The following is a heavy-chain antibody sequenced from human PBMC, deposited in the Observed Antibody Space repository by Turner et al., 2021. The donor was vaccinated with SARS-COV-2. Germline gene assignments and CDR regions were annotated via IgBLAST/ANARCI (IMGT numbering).Heavy chain of an antibody. Sequence: LPLQESGPGLVKPSEPRSLTCHVSGGSINDSPFYWGWIRQPPGKGLEWIGHIYYIGNTHFNPSFASRVTMSLDASKGKFSLSLSSDSAADTAIYYCATLWRTSVAPFDYWGQGTLVSVSS. CDR3: ATLWRTSVAPFDY. J-gene: IGHJ4*02. CDR1: GGSINDSPFY. D-gene: IGHD3-10*01. V-gene: IGHV4-39*01. CDR2: IYYIGNT.